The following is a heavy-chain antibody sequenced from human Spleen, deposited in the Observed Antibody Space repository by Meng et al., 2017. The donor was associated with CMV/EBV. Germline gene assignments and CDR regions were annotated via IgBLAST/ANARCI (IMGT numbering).Heavy chain of an antibody. J-gene: IGHJ5*02. V-gene: IGHV1-46*01. D-gene: IGHD2-2*01. CDR2: INPSGGST. CDR3: ARDLRVYCSSTSCHNWFDP. Sequence: ASVKVSCKASGYTFTSYYMHWVRQAPGQGLEWMGIINPSGGSTSYAQKFQGRVTMTRDTSTSTVYMELSSLRSEDTAVYYCARDLRVYCSSTSCHNWFDPWGQGTLVTVSS. CDR1: GYTFTSYY.